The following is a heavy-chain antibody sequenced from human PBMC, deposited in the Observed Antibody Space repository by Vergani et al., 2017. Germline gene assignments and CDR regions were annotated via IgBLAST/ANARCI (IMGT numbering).Heavy chain of an antibody. Sequence: EVQLLQSEGAVVQPGGSLRLSCVASGFTFSSHAMSWVRQGHGQGLEWFSSIKNTGDSTHDADSVKGRFTISRDNSKNTLYLQMNSLRVEDTAVYYCGGGSDNYNWGQGTLVTVSS. V-gene: IGHV3-23*01. CDR1: GFTFSSHA. J-gene: IGHJ4*02. D-gene: IGHD5-24*01. CDR2: IKNTGDST. CDR3: GGGSDNYN.